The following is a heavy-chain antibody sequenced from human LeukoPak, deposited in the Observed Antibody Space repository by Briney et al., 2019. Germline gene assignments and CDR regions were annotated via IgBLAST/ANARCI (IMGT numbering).Heavy chain of an antibody. D-gene: IGHD6-13*01. V-gene: IGHV1-2*02. CDR2: INPNSGGT. J-gene: IGHJ4*02. CDR3: ARDLRIAAAGSDY. CDR1: GYTFTGYY. Sequence: ASVKVSCKASGYTFTGYYMHWVRQAPGQGLEWMGWINPNSGGTNYAQKFQGRVTMTRDTSISTAYKELSRLRSDDTAVYYCARDLRIAAAGSDYWGQGTLVTVSS.